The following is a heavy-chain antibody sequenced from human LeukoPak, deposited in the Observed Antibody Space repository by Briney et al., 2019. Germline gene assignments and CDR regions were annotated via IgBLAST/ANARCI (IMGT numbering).Heavy chain of an antibody. CDR2: INTNTGSP. CDR3: ACYDCGDY. J-gene: IGHJ4*02. Sequence: ASVKVPCKASGYTFTSYAMNWVRQVPGQGLEWMGWINTNTGSPTYAQAFTGRFVFSLDTSVSTAYLQISSLKTADTAVYYCACYDCGDYWGQGTLVTVSS. CDR1: GYTFTSYA. D-gene: IGHD2-2*01. V-gene: IGHV7-4-1*02.